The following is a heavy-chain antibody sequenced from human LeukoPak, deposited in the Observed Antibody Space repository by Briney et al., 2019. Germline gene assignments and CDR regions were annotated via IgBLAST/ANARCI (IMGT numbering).Heavy chain of an antibody. Sequence: SETLSLTCTVSGGSISSGSYYWGWIRQPPGKGLEWIGSIYYSGSTYYNPSLKSRVTISVDTSKNQFSLKLSSVTAADTAVYYCARLIWGPNYFDYWGQGTLVTVSS. CDR2: IYYSGST. D-gene: IGHD3-16*01. J-gene: IGHJ4*02. V-gene: IGHV4-39*01. CDR1: GGSISSGSYY. CDR3: ARLIWGPNYFDY.